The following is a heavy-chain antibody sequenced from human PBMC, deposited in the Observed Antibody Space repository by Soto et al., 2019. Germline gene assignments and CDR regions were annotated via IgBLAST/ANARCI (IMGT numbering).Heavy chain of an antibody. D-gene: IGHD6-19*01. CDR2: IDSSVEK. J-gene: IGHJ5*02. CDR3: ARRHLAVAVSPWFDP. CDR1: GLSITDSEMG. Sequence: QVTLKESGPVLVKPTETLTLRCTVSGLSITDSEMGVSWIRQPPGQPLEWLAHIDSSVEKSYRTFLKSRLAISKDTSKSQIVLTMTNMDPADTATYYCARRHLAVAVSPWFDPWGQGIPVPVSS. V-gene: IGHV2-26*01.